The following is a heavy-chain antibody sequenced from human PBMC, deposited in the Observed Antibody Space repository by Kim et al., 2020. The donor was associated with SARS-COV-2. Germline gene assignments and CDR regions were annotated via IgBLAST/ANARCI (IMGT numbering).Heavy chain of an antibody. J-gene: IGHJ4*02. V-gene: IGHV3-73*01. CDR2: AT. D-gene: IGHD2-15*01. CDR3: TRGCPFYHDS. Sequence: ATASAASVRGRFTISRDDSKNTSYLQMSGLKIEDTAVYFCTRGCPFYHDSWGQGTLVTVSS.